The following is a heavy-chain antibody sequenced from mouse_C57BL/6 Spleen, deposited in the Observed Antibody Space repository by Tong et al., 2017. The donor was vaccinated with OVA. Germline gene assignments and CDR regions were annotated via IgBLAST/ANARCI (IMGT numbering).Heavy chain of an antibody. Sequence: VQLQESGPELVKPGASVKISCKASGYAFSSYWMNWVKQRPGKGLEWIGQIYPGDGDTNYNGKFKGKATLTADKSSSTAYMQLSSLTSEDSAVYFCASLTTEEDYFDYWGQGTTLTVSS. J-gene: IGHJ2*01. CDR2: IYPGDGDT. V-gene: IGHV1-80*01. CDR1: GYAFSSYW. D-gene: IGHD1-1*01. CDR3: ASLTTEEDYFDY.